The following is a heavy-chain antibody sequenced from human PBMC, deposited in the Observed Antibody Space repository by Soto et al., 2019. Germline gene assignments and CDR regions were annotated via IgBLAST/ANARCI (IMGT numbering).Heavy chain of an antibody. D-gene: IGHD6-13*01. CDR3: ARVWAAANHQYYYYYMDV. CDR1: GYTFTSYG. Sequence: VQLVQSGAEVKKPGASVKVSCKASGYTFTSYGISWVRQAPGQGLEWMGWISAYNGNTNYAQKLQGRVTMTTDTSKSTAYMELRSLRSDDTAVYYCARVWAAANHQYYYYYMDVWGKGTTVTVSS. V-gene: IGHV1-18*01. CDR2: ISAYNGNT. J-gene: IGHJ6*03.